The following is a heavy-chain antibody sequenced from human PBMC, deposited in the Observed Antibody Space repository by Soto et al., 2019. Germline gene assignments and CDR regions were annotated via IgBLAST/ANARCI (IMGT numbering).Heavy chain of an antibody. Sequence: QVQLVQSGAEVKKPGSSVKVSCKASGGTFSSYAISWVRQAPGQGLEWMGGIIPISGTANYAQKFQGRVTITADESTSTAYMELMSRRSEDTAVYYCARSQGSSTSLEIYYYYYYGMDVWGQGTTVTVSS. V-gene: IGHV1-69*01. CDR2: IIPISGTA. D-gene: IGHD2-2*01. CDR3: ARSQGSSTSLEIYYYYYYGMDV. CDR1: GGTFSSYA. J-gene: IGHJ6*02.